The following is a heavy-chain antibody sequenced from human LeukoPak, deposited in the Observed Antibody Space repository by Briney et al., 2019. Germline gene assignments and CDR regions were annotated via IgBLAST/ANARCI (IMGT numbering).Heavy chain of an antibody. V-gene: IGHV5-51*01. CDR2: IYPGDSET. CDR3: ARGDSSIWYEY. CDR1: GYRFTNYW. D-gene: IGHD6-13*01. J-gene: IGHJ4*02. Sequence: GESLKISCKGSGYRFTNYWIGWVRQIPGKGHEWMGIIYPGDSETRYSPSFQGQVTFSADKSISTAYLQWNSLKASDTAMYYCARGDSSIWYEYWGQGTLVTVSS.